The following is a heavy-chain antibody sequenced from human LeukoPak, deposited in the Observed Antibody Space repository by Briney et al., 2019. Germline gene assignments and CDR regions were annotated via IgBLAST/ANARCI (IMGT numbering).Heavy chain of an antibody. D-gene: IGHD3-10*01. J-gene: IGHJ6*03. Sequence: PSETLSLTCTVSGGSTSNYFCTWLRQSAGKGLEWIGRIHTSGSTNYNPSLKSRVTISVDTSKNQFSLKLSSVTAADTAVYYCARGPPLWFGEIYYYYMDVWGKGTTVTVSS. CDR2: IHTSGST. V-gene: IGHV4-4*07. CDR3: ARGPPLWFGEIYYYYMDV. CDR1: GGSTSNYF.